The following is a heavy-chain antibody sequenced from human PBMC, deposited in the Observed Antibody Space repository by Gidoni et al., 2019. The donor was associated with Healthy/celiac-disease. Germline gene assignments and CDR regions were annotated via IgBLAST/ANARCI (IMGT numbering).Heavy chain of an antibody. Sequence: QVQLVQSGAEVKKPGASVKVSCKASGYTFSSYGFAWVRQAPGQGLEWMGWISAYNGNTNYAQRLQGRVTMTTDTSTNTAYMELRSLRSDDTAVYYCARAAWMYPVDYWGQGTLVTVSS. CDR1: GYTFSSYG. CDR2: ISAYNGNT. CDR3: ARAAWMYPVDY. D-gene: IGHD2-2*03. V-gene: IGHV1-18*01. J-gene: IGHJ4*02.